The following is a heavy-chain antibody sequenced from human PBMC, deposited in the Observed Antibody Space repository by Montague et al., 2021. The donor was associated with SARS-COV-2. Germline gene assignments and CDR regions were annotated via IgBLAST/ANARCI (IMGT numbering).Heavy chain of an antibody. D-gene: IGHD3-22*01. J-gene: IGHJ3*02. CDR1: GGSISSSNYY. Sequence: SESLSLTCTVSGGSISSSNYYWGWIRQPPGKGLEWIGSIYYSGSTYYNPSLKSRVTISVDTSKNQFSLKLSSVTAADTAVYYCASPTYYYDSSESDAFDIWGQGTMVTVSS. V-gene: IGHV4-39*01. CDR2: IYYSGST. CDR3: ASPTYYYDSSESDAFDI.